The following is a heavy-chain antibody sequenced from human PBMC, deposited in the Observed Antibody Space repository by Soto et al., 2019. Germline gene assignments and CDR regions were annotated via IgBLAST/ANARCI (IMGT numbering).Heavy chain of an antibody. CDR1: GYTFTGYY. CDR3: ARSPTVTLLYYYYGMDV. CDR2: INPNSGGT. V-gene: IGHV1-2*02. Sequence: QVQLVQSGAEVKKPGASVKVSCKASGYTFTGYYMHWVRQAPGQGLEWMGWINPNSGGTNYAQKFQGRVTMTRDTSISTAYMELSRLRSDDTAVYYCARSPTVTLLYYYYGMDVWGQGTTVTVSS. J-gene: IGHJ6*02. D-gene: IGHD4-17*01.